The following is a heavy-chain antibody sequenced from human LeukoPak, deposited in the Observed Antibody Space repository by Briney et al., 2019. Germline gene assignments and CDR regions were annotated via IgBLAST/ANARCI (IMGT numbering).Heavy chain of an antibody. D-gene: IGHD4-11*01. Sequence: GASVKVSCKASGGTFSSYAISWVRQAPGQGLEWMGGIIPIFGTANYARKFQGRVTITADESTSTAYMELSSLRSEDTAVYYCARDRSNYGLAGFDYWGQGTLVTVSS. J-gene: IGHJ4*02. CDR1: GGTFSSYA. CDR3: ARDRSNYGLAGFDY. CDR2: IIPIFGTA. V-gene: IGHV1-69*13.